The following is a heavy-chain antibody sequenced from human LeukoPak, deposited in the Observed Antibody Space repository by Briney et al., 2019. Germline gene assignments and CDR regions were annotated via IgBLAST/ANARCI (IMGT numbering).Heavy chain of an antibody. J-gene: IGHJ4*02. CDR3: AKDWAEGYRGGDCYPGY. Sequence: PGTSLTLSCTASAFTFTNYAIHWVRRAPGKGLEWLAVISYDGGNKYYADSVKGRFTISRDNSKNTLYLQMNGLKADDTAVYYCAKDWAEGYRGGDCYPGYWGQGTLVTVSS. CDR1: AFTFTNYA. D-gene: IGHD2-21*01. CDR2: ISYDGGNK. V-gene: IGHV3-30*18.